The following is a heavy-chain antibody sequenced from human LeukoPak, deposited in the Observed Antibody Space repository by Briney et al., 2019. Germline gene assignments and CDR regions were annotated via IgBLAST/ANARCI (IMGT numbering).Heavy chain of an antibody. D-gene: IGHD2-2*01. J-gene: IGHJ4*02. CDR2: IYSSGST. CDR1: GASITSAGYS. CDR3: ARGYCTSTSCSENRYYFDS. V-gene: IGHV4-61*02. Sequence: SQTLSLTCTVSGASITSAGYSWGWIRQPAGKGLEWIGRIYSSGSTNSNPSLKSRVTISVDTSKNQFSLKLSSVTAADTAVYYCARGYCTSTSCSENRYYFDSWGQGTLVTVSS.